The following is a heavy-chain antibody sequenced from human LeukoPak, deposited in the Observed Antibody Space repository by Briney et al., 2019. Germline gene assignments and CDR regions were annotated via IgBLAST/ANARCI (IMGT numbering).Heavy chain of an antibody. Sequence: ASVKVSCKASGYTFTSYYMHWVRQAPGQGLEWMGIINPSGGSTSYAQNVQGRVTMTRDNATSTVYMKRSSLRSEDPGGYYGARGAPPITMVRGVTSWFAPWGQGPLVTVSS. CDR3: ARGAPPITMVRGVTSWFAP. CDR1: GYTFTSYY. CDR2: INPSGGST. J-gene: IGHJ5*02. V-gene: IGHV1-46*04. D-gene: IGHD3-10*01.